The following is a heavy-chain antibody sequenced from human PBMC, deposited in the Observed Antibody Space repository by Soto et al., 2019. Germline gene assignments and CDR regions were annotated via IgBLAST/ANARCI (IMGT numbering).Heavy chain of an antibody. CDR1: GFTFSSYG. Sequence: QVQLVESGGGVVQPGRSLRLSCAASGFTFSSYGMHWVRQAPGKGLEWVAVISYDGSNKYYADSVKGRFTISRDNSKNTLYLQMNSLRAEDTAVYYCAKAVGASDFDYGGQGTLVTVSS. D-gene: IGHD1-26*01. V-gene: IGHV3-30*18. CDR3: AKAVGASDFDY. CDR2: ISYDGSNK. J-gene: IGHJ4*02.